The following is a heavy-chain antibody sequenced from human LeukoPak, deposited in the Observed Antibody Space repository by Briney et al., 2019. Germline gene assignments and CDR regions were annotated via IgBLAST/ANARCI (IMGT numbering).Heavy chain of an antibody. Sequence: PSETLSLTCTVSGYSISSGYYWAWIRQPPGKGLEWIGSIYHSGSTYYNPSLKSRVTISVDTSKNQFSLKLSSVIAADTAVYYCARDGSDTYGSTPHFDYWGQGTLVTVSS. CDR1: GYSISSGYY. CDR3: ARDGSDTYGSTPHFDY. CDR2: IYHSGST. V-gene: IGHV4-38-2*02. J-gene: IGHJ4*02. D-gene: IGHD3-10*01.